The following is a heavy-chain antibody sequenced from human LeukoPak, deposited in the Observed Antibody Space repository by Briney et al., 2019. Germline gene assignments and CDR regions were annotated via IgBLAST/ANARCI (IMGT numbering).Heavy chain of an antibody. V-gene: IGHV4-31*03. CDR1: GGSISSGGYY. D-gene: IGHD6-13*01. J-gene: IGHJ1*01. CDR3: ASEPNSSSWAKKDAEYFQH. Sequence: SETLSLTCTVSGGSISSGGYYWSWIRQHPGKGLEWIGYIYYSGSTYYNPSLKSRVTISVDTSKNQFSLKLSSVTAADTAVYYCASEPNSSSWAKKDAEYFQHWGQGTLVTVSS. CDR2: IYYSGST.